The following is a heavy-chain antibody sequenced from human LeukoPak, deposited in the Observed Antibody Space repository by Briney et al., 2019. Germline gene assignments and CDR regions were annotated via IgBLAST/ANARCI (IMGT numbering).Heavy chain of an antibody. CDR3: ARQKGSSTSNDY. Sequence: GESLKISCKASGYTFTTYWITWVRQMPGKGLEWMGIIYPGDSHTRYSPSFQGQVTISADKSISTAYLQWSSLKASDTAMYYCARQKGSSTSNDYWGQGTLVTVSS. CDR1: GYTFTTYW. J-gene: IGHJ4*02. D-gene: IGHD2-2*01. V-gene: IGHV5-51*01. CDR2: IYPGDSHT.